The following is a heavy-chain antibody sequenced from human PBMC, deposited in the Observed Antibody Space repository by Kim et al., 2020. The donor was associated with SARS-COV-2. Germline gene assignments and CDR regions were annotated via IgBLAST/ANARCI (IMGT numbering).Heavy chain of an antibody. CDR3: ASIPYYDFWSGMFDY. D-gene: IGHD3-3*01. Sequence: QKFQGRVTITADESTSTAYMELSSLRSEDTAVYYCASIPYYDFWSGMFDYWGQGTLVTVSS. J-gene: IGHJ4*02. V-gene: IGHV1-69*01.